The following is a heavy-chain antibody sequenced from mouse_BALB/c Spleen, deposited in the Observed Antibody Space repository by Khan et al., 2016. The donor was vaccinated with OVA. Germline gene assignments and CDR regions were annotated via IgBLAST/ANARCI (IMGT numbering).Heavy chain of an antibody. D-gene: IGHD2-14*01. V-gene: IGHV1-80*01. CDR2: IYPGDGNT. CDR3: ARRGYDYFAY. CDR1: GYAFSNYL. Sequence: QVQLQQSGAELVRPGSSVKISCKASGYAFSNYLMNWVKQGPGRGLEWIGQIYPGDGNTNYNGKFKDKATLTADNSSTTAYMQLSSLTSEDSAGYFCARRGYDYFAYCGQGTLVTVSA. J-gene: IGHJ3*01.